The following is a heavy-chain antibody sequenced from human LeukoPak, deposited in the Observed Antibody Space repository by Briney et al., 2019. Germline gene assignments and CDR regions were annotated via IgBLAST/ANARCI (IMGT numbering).Heavy chain of an antibody. CDR1: RGTFSSYA. CDR3: ARDTYYDFWRGYYSNNWFDP. V-gene: IGHV1-69*05. Sequence: SVKVSCKASRGTFSSYAISWVRQAPGQGLEWMGGIIPIFGTANYAQKFQGRVTITTDESTSTAYMELSSLRSEDTAVYYCARDTYYDFWRGYYSNNWFDPWGQGTLVTVSS. CDR2: IIPIFGTA. J-gene: IGHJ5*02. D-gene: IGHD3-3*01.